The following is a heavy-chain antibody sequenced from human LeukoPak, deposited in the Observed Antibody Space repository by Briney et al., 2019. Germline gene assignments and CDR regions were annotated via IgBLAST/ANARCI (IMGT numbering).Heavy chain of an antibody. V-gene: IGHV4-39*01. Sequence: PSETLSLTCTVSGGSISSSSYYWGWIRQPPGKGLEWIGSIYYSGSTYYNPSLKSRVTISVDTSKNQFSLKLSSVTAADTAVYYCARHSPGAFGIWGQGTMVTVSS. J-gene: IGHJ3*02. CDR2: IYYSGST. CDR1: GGSISSSSYY. CDR3: ARHSPGAFGI.